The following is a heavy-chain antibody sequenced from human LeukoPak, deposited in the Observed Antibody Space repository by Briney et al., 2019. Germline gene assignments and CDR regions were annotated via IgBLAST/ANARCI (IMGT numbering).Heavy chain of an antibody. Sequence: PSETLSLTCTVSGGSISSYYWSWIRQPPGKGLEWIGYIYHSGSTNYNPSLKSRVTISVDTSKNQFSLKLSSVTAADTAVYYCARDWYGGTDYYYGMDVWGQGTTVTVSS. CDR1: GGSISSYY. J-gene: IGHJ6*02. CDR2: IYHSGST. CDR3: ARDWYGGTDYYYGMDV. V-gene: IGHV4-59*01. D-gene: IGHD4-23*01.